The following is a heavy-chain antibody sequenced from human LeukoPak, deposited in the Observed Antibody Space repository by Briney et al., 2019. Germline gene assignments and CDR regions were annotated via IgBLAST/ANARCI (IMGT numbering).Heavy chain of an antibody. CDR3: ARDAVSGTRGFDV. CDR1: GGSISGYY. V-gene: IGHV4-59*01. J-gene: IGHJ3*01. CDR2: IHHSGST. Sequence: NASETLSLTCTVSGGSISGYYWSWIRQPPGKGLEWIGYIHHSGSTNYKPSLKSRVTISVDTSKNQFSLKLTSVTAADTAVYYCARDAVSGTRGFDVWGQGTTVTVSS. D-gene: IGHD1-14*01.